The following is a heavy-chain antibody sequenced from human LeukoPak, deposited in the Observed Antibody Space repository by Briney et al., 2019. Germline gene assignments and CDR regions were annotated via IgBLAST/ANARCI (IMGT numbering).Heavy chain of an antibody. V-gene: IGHV3-23*01. Sequence: GGSLRLSCAASGFTFSSYAMSWVRQTPGKGLEWVSAISGSGGSTYYADSVKGRFTISRDNSKNTLYLQMNSLRAEDTAVYYCAKVVGATKTYFDYWGQGTLVTVSS. CDR1: GFTFSSYA. D-gene: IGHD1-26*01. CDR2: ISGSGGST. J-gene: IGHJ4*02. CDR3: AKVVGATKTYFDY.